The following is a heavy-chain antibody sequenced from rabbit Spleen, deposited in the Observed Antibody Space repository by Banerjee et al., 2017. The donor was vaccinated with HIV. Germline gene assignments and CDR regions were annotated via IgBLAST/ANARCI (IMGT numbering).Heavy chain of an antibody. J-gene: IGHJ4*01. CDR1: GFDFSSYG. CDR2: IDPIFGIT. D-gene: IGHD4-1*01. V-gene: IGHV1S47*01. CDR3: ARDLAGIIGWNFGL. Sequence: QEQLVESGGGLVQPGGSLKLSCKASGFDFSSYGVSWVRQAPGKGLEWIGYIDPIFGITYFANWVNGRFTISSHNAQNTLFLQLDSLTAADTATYFCARDLAGIIGWNFGLWGPGTLVTVS.